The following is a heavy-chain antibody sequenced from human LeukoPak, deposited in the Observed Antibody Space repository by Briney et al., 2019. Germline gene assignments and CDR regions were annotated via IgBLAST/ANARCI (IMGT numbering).Heavy chain of an antibody. CDR3: ARSPADYGNYYFDY. D-gene: IGHD4-11*01. CDR1: GFTFSSYG. V-gene: IGHV3-33*01. CDR2: IWYDGSNK. J-gene: IGHJ4*02. Sequence: PGGSLRLSCAASGFTFSSYGMHWVRQAPGKGLEWVAVIWYDGSNKYYADSVKGRFTISRDNSKNTLYLQMNSLRAEDTAVYYCARSPADYGNYYFDYWGQGTLVTVSS.